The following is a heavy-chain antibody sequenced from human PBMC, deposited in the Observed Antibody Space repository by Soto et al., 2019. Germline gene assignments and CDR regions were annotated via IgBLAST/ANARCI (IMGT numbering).Heavy chain of an antibody. J-gene: IGHJ3*02. CDR2: IIPILGIA. Sequence: SVKVSCKASGGTFSSYTISWVRQAPGQGLEWMGRIIPILGIANYAQKFQGRVTITAAKSTSTAYMELRSVRSEDTAVSYCASGRPNGVCHGAFDIWGQGTTVTVSS. CDR3: ASGRPNGVCHGAFDI. D-gene: IGHD2-8*01. V-gene: IGHV1-69*02. CDR1: GGTFSSYT.